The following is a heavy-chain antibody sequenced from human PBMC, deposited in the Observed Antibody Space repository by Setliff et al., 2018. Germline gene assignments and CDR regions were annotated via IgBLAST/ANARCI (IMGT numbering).Heavy chain of an antibody. J-gene: IGHJ4*02. Sequence: PSETLSLTCAVSGGSITSGSYYWSWIRQPAGEGLEWIGRLHTSGTTVYNPSLKGRVTISADTSTNHFSLKLTSVTAADTAVYYCARQPTGTYQWTFDSWGQGTLVTVS. V-gene: IGHV4-61*02. CDR2: LHTSGTT. D-gene: IGHD1-26*01. CDR1: GGSITSGSYY. CDR3: ARQPTGTYQWTFDS.